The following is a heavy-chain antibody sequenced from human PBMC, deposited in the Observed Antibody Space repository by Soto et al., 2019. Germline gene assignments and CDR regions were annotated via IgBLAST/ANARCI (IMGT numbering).Heavy chain of an antibody. CDR3: ARDPMSRGFDY. J-gene: IGHJ4*02. CDR1: GGSFSGYY. V-gene: IGHV4-34*01. D-gene: IGHD3-10*01. Sequence: QVQLQQWGAGLLKPSETLSLTCAVYGGSFSGYYWSWIRQPPGKGLEWIGEINHSGSTNYNPSLKGRVTISVDTSKNQFSLKLSSVTAADTAVYYCARDPMSRGFDYWGQGTLVTVSS. CDR2: INHSGST.